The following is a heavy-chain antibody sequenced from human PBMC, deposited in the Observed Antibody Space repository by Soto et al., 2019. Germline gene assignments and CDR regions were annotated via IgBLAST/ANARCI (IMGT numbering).Heavy chain of an antibody. J-gene: IGHJ4*02. Sequence: QVQLQESGPGLVKPSETLSLTCTVSGGSVSSGSCYWSWIRQPPGKGLEWIVYIYYSGSTKYNPSRKSRVTKSVETSKNQYSLKLSSVTAADTAVYYCARDSGYGRSYYVFGYWGQGSLVTVSS. D-gene: IGHD1-26*01. CDR2: IYYSGST. V-gene: IGHV4-61*01. CDR1: GGSVSSGSCY. CDR3: ARDSGYGRSYYVFGY.